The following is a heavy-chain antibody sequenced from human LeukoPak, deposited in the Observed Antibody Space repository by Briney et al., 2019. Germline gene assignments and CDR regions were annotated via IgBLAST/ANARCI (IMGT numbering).Heavy chain of an antibody. Sequence: SETLSLTCAVYGGSFSGYYWSWIRQPPGKGLEWIGEINHSGSTNYNPSLKSRVTISVDTSKNRFSLKLSPVTAADTAVYYCARAWSCSGGSCYGALGYWGQGTLVTVSS. CDR1: GGSFSGYY. D-gene: IGHD2-15*01. J-gene: IGHJ4*02. CDR3: ARAWSCSGGSCYGALGY. CDR2: INHSGST. V-gene: IGHV4-34*01.